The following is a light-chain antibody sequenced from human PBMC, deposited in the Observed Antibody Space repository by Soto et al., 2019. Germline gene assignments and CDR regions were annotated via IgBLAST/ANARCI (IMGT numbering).Light chain of an antibody. J-gene: IGKJ1*01. Sequence: IQMTHSPSTLSASIGDRVTITCRASQSISSWLAWYQQKPGKAPQLMTYKASSLESGVPSRFSGSGSGTEFTLTISSLQPDDFATYYCQQYNSLWTFGQGTKVDIK. CDR2: KAS. CDR1: QSISSW. V-gene: IGKV1-5*03. CDR3: QQYNSLWT.